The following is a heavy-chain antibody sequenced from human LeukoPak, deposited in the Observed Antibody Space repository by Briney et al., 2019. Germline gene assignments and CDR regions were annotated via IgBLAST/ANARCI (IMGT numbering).Heavy chain of an antibody. CDR3: ATDGAVTTDY. V-gene: IGHV1-18*01. CDR2: ISAYNGNT. J-gene: IGHJ4*02. CDR1: GCTFTRYG. D-gene: IGHD4-11*01. Sequence: GASVPVSCKASGCTFTRYGISWVRQAPGQGREWMGWISAYNGNTNYAQKLKGRVTMTTNTSTSTAYMELRSLRSDDTAVYYCATDGAVTTDYWGQGTLVTVSS.